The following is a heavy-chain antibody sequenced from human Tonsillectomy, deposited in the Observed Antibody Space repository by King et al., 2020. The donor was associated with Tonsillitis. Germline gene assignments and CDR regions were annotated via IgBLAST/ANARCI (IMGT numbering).Heavy chain of an antibody. CDR3: AREVREVRGVIFDWFDP. CDR2: IYYSGST. D-gene: IGHD3-10*01. CDR1: GGSISSGGYY. J-gene: IGHJ5*02. V-gene: IGHV4-31*03. Sequence: VQLQESGPGLVKPSQTLSLTCTVSGGSISSGGYYWSWIRQHPGKGLEWIGYIYYSGSTYYNPSLKSRLTISVDTSKNQFSLKLSSVTAADTAVYYCAREVREVRGVIFDWFDPWGQGTLVTVSS.